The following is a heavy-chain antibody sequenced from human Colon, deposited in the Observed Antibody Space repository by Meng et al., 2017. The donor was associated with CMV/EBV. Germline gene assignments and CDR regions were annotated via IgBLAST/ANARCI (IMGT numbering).Heavy chain of an antibody. J-gene: IGHJ3*02. CDR1: GDSIRSHY. D-gene: IGHD1-1*01. Sequence: GSLRLSCTVSGDSIRSHYWSWIRQPPGKGLEWMGYIYYSGSATYSPSLRSRITISVDTSKNQFSLNLSSVTAADTAVYYCARGSGTIDAFDIWGQGTMVTVSS. V-gene: IGHV4-59*11. CDR2: IYYSGSA. CDR3: ARGSGTIDAFDI.